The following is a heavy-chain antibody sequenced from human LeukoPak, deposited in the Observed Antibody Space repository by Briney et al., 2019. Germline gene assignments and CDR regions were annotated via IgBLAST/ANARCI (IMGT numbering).Heavy chain of an antibody. Sequence: SQTLSLTCTVSGGSLSSGTYDSASIRQPPGKGQEWIGLIHHTESTFCNPSLKSRGSISVDTSQNQVSLNLHSVTVAGSPVYYCATRSSYYFYHWGQGTLVTVSS. CDR2: IHHTEST. CDR3: ATRSSYYFYH. CDR1: GGSLSSGTYD. J-gene: IGHJ1*01. V-gene: IGHV4-31*03. D-gene: IGHD1-26*01.